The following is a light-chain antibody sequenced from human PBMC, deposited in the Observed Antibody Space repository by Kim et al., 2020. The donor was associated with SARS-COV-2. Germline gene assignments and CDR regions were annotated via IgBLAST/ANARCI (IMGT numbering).Light chain of an antibody. J-gene: IGLJ3*02. CDR1: KLGDKY. V-gene: IGLV3-1*01. CDR3: QAWDSSTVV. Sequence: ELTQPPSLSVSPGPPASLPCSGDKLGDKYVDWYQQKPGQSPVVVIYQDNKRPSGIPERFSGSNSGNTATLTISGTQAMDEADYYCQAWDSSTVVFGGGTQLTVL. CDR2: QDN.